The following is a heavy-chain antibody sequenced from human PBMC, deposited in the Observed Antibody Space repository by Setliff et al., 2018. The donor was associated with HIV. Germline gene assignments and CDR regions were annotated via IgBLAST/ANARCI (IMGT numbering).Heavy chain of an antibody. CDR1: GVSISSSSSY. CDR2: VYYNGKT. J-gene: IGHJ4*02. D-gene: IGHD2-15*01. V-gene: IGHV4-39*01. CDR3: VRLTGYCSGDSCFSGEFDY. Sequence: PSETLSLTCTVAGVSISSSSSYWGWIRQPPEKGLEWIGNVYYNGKTYNNPSLKSRVIVSVDTSKNQFSLKMSAVTAADTGMYYCVRLTGYCSGDSCFSGEFDYWGQGALVTVSS.